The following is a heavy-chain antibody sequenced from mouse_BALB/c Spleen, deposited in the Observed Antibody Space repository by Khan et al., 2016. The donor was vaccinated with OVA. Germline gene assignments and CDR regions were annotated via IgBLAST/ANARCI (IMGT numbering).Heavy chain of an antibody. Sequence: QMQLEESGPDLVAPSQSLSITCTVSGFSLTSYAIHWVRQPPGKGLEWLVVIWSDGSTTYNSALKSRLSISKDNSKSQVFLKINSLQTEDTAMYYCARHQVPLSMDSWGQGTSVTVSS. CDR2: IWSDGST. CDR3: ARHQVPLSMDS. V-gene: IGHV2-6-2*01. CDR1: GFSLTSYA. J-gene: IGHJ4*01.